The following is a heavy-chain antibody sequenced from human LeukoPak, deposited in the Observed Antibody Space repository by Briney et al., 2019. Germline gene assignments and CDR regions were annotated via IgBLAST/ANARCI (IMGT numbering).Heavy chain of an antibody. CDR2: IYYSGST. CDR3: ASLRGYSYGSALY. J-gene: IGHJ4*02. CDR1: GDSISSSSYY. D-gene: IGHD5-18*01. Sequence: SETLSLTCTVSGDSISSSSYYCGWIRQPPGKGLEWIGSIYYSGSTYYNPSLKSRVTISVDTSKNQFSLKLSSVTAADTAVYYCASLRGYSYGSALYWGQGTLATVSS. V-gene: IGHV4-39*01.